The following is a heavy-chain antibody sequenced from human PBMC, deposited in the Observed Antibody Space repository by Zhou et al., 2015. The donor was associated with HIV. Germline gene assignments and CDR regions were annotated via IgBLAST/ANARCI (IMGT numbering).Heavy chain of an antibody. J-gene: IGHJ2*01. CDR2: IIPIFGTA. CDR3: ARDRGGANASGLAVFDL. D-gene: IGHD3-16*01. V-gene: IGHV1-69*01. CDR1: GGTFRNYA. Sequence: QVQLVQSGAEVKEPGSSVKVSCMASGGTFRNYAISWVRQAPGQGLEWMGGIIPIFGTANYAQKFQGRVTITADESTSTAYMELSSLRSEDTAVYYCARDRGGANASGLAVFDLWGRGTLVHCLL.